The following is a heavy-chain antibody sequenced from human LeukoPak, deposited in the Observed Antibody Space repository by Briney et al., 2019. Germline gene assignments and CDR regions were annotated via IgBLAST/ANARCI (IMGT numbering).Heavy chain of an antibody. J-gene: IGHJ4*02. CDR1: GFTFSSYG. V-gene: IGHV3-30*03. CDR3: ARVVVAADSGYYFDY. CDR2: ISYDGSNK. D-gene: IGHD2-15*01. Sequence: GGSLRLSCAASGFTFSSYGMHWVRQAPGKGLEWVAVISYDGSNKYYADSVKGRFTISRDNSKNTLYLQMNSLRAEDTAVYYCARVVVAADSGYYFDYWGQGTLVTVSS.